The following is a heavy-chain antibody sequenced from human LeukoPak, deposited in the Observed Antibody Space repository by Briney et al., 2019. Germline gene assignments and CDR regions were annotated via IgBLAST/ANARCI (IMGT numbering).Heavy chain of an antibody. CDR3: ATGEGAYCGGDCYSDAFDI. D-gene: IGHD2-21*02. CDR1: GYTLTELS. V-gene: IGHV1-24*01. J-gene: IGHJ3*02. Sequence: ASAKVSCKVSGYTLTELSMHWVRQAPGKGLEWMGGFDPEDGETIYAQKFQGRVTMTEDTSTDTAYMELSSLRSEDTAVYYCATGEGAYCGGDCYSDAFDIWGQGTMVTVSS. CDR2: FDPEDGET.